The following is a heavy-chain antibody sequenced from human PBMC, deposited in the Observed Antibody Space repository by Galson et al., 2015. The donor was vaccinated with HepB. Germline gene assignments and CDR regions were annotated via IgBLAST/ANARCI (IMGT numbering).Heavy chain of an antibody. Sequence: SVKVSCKASGYTFSGYAMHWVRQAPGQRLEWMGWINVGNGNTKYSQRLQGRVTMTRDTSASTAYMELSSLRSEGTAVYYCARDSRGYFGSGSYYAVGLNWYFDLWGRGTLVTVSS. J-gene: IGHJ2*01. CDR2: INVGNGNT. D-gene: IGHD3-10*01. V-gene: IGHV1-3*01. CDR1: GYTFSGYA. CDR3: ARDSRGYFGSGSYYAVGLNWYFDL.